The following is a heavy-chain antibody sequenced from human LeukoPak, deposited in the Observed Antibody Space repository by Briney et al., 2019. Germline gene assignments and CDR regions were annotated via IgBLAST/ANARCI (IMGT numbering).Heavy chain of an antibody. CDR1: GLTVNNNY. J-gene: IGHJ4*02. CDR3: MTAAGYNFGQY. D-gene: IGHD5-18*01. CDR2: LYIGGNT. V-gene: IGHV3-53*01. Sequence: GGSLRLSCAASGLTVNNNYMNWVRQAPGKGLEWVSALYIGGNTYYADTVRGRFTISRDNSKNTLYLQMNSLRAEDTAIYYCMTAAGYNFGQYWGQGTLVTVSS.